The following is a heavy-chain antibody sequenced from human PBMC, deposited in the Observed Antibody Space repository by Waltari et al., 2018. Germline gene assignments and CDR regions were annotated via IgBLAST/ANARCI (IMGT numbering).Heavy chain of an antibody. Sequence: QVYLMESGGGVVLPGGALRMSCVASGRIFSRYDMHWVRQAPGKGLEWVALIRYDGSRKFYADSVKARFTISRDNSRDTLFLQMNSLRSPDTAIYYCATDMSTSSPPLWGRGTLVTVSS. J-gene: IGHJ4*02. CDR2: IRYDGSRK. CDR1: GRIFSRYD. CDR3: ATDMSTSSPPL. V-gene: IGHV3-30*02.